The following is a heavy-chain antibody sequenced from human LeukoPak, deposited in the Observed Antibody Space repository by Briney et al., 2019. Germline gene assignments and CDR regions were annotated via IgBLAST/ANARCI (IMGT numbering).Heavy chain of an antibody. CDR1: GYTFTSYY. CDR3: ATGMEQLLFDY. J-gene: IGHJ4*02. CDR2: INASGGST. Sequence: GASVKVSCKASGYTFTSYYMHWVRQAPGQGLEWMGIINASGGSTSYAQKFQGRVTMTRDMSTSTVYMELSSLRSEGTAVYYCATGMEQLLFDYWGQGTLVTVSS. D-gene: IGHD1/OR15-1a*01. V-gene: IGHV1-46*01.